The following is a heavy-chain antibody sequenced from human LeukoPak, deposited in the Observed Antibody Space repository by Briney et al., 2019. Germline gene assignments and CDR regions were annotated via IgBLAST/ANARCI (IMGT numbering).Heavy chain of an antibody. J-gene: IGHJ4*02. CDR1: GFTFSSYE. V-gene: IGHV3-48*03. D-gene: IGHD3-22*01. CDR3: AREGDSSGYYSGFDY. CDR2: ISSSGSTI. Sequence: PGGSLRLSCAASGFTFSSYEMNWVRQAPGKGLEWVSYISSSGSTIYYADSVKGRFTISRDNAKNSLYLQMSSLRAEDTAVYYCAREGDSSGYYSGFDYWGQGTLVTVSS.